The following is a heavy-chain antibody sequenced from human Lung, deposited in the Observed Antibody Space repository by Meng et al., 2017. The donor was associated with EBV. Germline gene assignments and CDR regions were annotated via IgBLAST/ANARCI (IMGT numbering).Heavy chain of an antibody. D-gene: IGHD6-25*01. CDR2: ISHSGTT. V-gene: IGHV4-4*02. CDR3: ARAGYRRPADDY. CDR1: AGFTNSADW. Sequence: VPLQESRPGLVQPSGTLSLPSGVAAGFTNSADWWGLLRQPPGKGLEWIGEISHSGTTSYTPSLKGRITISIDNAKSQFSLKLTSVTAADTAVYYCARAGYRRPADDYWGQGTLVTVSS. J-gene: IGHJ4*02.